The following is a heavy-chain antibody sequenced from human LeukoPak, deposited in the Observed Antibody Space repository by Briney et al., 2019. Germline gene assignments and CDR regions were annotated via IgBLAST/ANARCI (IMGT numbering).Heavy chain of an antibody. V-gene: IGHV5-10-1*01. D-gene: IGHD3-10*01. Sequence: GESLKISCKGSGYSFTSYWISWVRQMPGKGLEWMGRIDPSDSYTNYSPSFQGHVTISADKSISTAYLQWSSLKASDTAMYYCVSHPEVGSGLFDYWGQGTLVTVSS. CDR2: IDPSDSYT. J-gene: IGHJ4*02. CDR3: VSHPEVGSGLFDY. CDR1: GYSFTSYW.